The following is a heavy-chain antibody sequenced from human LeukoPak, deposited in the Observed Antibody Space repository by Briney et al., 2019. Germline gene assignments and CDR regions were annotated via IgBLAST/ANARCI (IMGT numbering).Heavy chain of an antibody. V-gene: IGHV1-69*05. CDR3: ARGHPINYYDSSGYYSP. Sequence: SVKVSCKASGGTFSSYAISWVRQAPGQGLEWMGGIIPIFGTANYAQKFQGRVTITTDESTSTAYMELSSLRSEDTAVYYCARGHPINYYDSSGYYSPWGQGTLVAVSS. CDR2: IIPIFGTA. D-gene: IGHD3-22*01. J-gene: IGHJ5*02. CDR1: GGTFSSYA.